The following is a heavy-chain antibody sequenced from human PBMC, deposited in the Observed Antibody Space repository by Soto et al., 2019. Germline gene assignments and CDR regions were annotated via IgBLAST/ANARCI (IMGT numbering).Heavy chain of an antibody. D-gene: IGHD3-10*01. V-gene: IGHV3-53*01. Sequence: GGSLRLSCAASGFTVSSNYMSWVLQAPGQGLEWVSVIYSGGSTYYADSLKGLFTISRDNSKNTLYLQMNSLRAEDTAVYYCARGPMVRGVIITPWFDPWGQGTLVTSPQ. CDR3: ARGPMVRGVIITPWFDP. J-gene: IGHJ5*02. CDR1: GFTVSSNY. CDR2: IYSGGST.